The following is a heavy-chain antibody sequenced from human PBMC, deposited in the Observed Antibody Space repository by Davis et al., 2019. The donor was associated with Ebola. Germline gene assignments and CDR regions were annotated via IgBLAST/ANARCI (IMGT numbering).Heavy chain of an antibody. V-gene: IGHV4-30-4*01. CDR1: GGSISSGDYY. J-gene: IGHJ4*02. CDR2: IYYSGST. Sequence: LRLSCTVSGGSISSGDYYWSWIRQPPGKGLEWIGYIYYSGSTYYNPSLKSRVTISVDTSKNQFSLKLNSVTAADTAVYYCARVNGGQWFDYWGQGTLVTVSS. CDR3: ARVNGGQWFDY. D-gene: IGHD6-19*01.